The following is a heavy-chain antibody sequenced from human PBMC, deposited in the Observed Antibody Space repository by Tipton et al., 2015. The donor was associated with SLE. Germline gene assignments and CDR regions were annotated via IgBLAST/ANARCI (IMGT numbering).Heavy chain of an antibody. D-gene: IGHD2-15*01. CDR1: GGSFSGYY. Sequence: TLSLTCAVYGGSFSGYYWSWIRQPPGKGLEWIGEINHSGSTNYNPSLKSRVTISVDTSKNQFSLKLSSVTAADTAVYYCARVVRRGYCSGGSCYDWFDPWGQGTLVTVSS. J-gene: IGHJ5*02. V-gene: IGHV4-34*09. CDR3: ARVVRRGYCSGGSCYDWFDP. CDR2: INHSGST.